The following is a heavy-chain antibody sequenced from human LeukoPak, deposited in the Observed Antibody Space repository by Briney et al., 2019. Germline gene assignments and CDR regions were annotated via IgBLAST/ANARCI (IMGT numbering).Heavy chain of an antibody. D-gene: IGHD3-10*01. Sequence: GGTLRLSCAASGFTFSSYGMSWVRQAPGKGLEWVSAISGSGGSTYYADSVKGRFTISRDNAKNSLYLQMNSLRAEDTAVYYCALLWFGELSPADFDYWGQGTLVTVSS. CDR2: ISGSGGST. J-gene: IGHJ4*02. CDR3: ALLWFGELSPADFDY. CDR1: GFTFSSYG. V-gene: IGHV3-23*01.